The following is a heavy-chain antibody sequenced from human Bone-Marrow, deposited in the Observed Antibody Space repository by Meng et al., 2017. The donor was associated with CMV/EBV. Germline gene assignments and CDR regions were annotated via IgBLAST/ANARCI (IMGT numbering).Heavy chain of an antibody. CDR2: ISSSGITI. J-gene: IGHJ3*02. CDR3: ARVQGSFDI. V-gene: IGHV3-48*04. CDR1: GFTFNRCG. Sequence: GGSLRLSCAASGFTFNRCGLAWIRQAPGKGLEWVSYISSSGITIYYADSVKGRFTISRDNAKNSLYLQMNSLRAADTAVYFCARVQGSFDIWGQGTMVTVSS.